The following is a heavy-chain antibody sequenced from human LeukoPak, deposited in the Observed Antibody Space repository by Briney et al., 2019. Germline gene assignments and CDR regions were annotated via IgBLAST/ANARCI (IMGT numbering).Heavy chain of an antibody. D-gene: IGHD6-19*01. Sequence: KTGGSLRLSRAASGFTFSSYSMNWVRQAPGKGLEWVSSISSSSSYIYYADSVKGRFTISRDNAKNSLYLQMNSLRAEDTAAYYCARDAVTDYWGQGTLVTVSS. J-gene: IGHJ4*02. V-gene: IGHV3-21*01. CDR2: ISSSSSYI. CDR3: ARDAVTDY. CDR1: GFTFSSYS.